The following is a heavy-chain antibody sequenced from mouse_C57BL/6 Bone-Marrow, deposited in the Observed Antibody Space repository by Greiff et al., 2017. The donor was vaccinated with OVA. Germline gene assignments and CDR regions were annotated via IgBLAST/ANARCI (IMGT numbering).Heavy chain of an antibody. Sequence: QVQLQQSGAELVRPGASVKLSCKASGYTFTDYYINWVKQRPGQGLEWIARIYPGSGNTYYNEKFKGKATLTAEKSSSTAYMQLSSLTSEDSAVYFCARSSRNWDYFDYWGQGTTLTVSS. V-gene: IGHV1-76*01. D-gene: IGHD4-1*01. CDR1: GYTFTDYY. CDR2: IYPGSGNT. J-gene: IGHJ2*01. CDR3: ARSSRNWDYFDY.